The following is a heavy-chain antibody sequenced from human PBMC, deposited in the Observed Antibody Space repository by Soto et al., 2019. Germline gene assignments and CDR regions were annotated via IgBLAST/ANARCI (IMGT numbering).Heavy chain of an antibody. Sequence: PGGSLRLSCAASGFTFDDYAMHWVRQAPGKGLEWVSGISWNSGSIGYADSVKGRFTISRDNAKNSLYLQMNSLRAEDTALYYCAKDPIAVAGYYFDYWGQGTLVTVSS. CDR3: AKDPIAVAGYYFDY. V-gene: IGHV3-9*01. CDR1: GFTFDDYA. CDR2: ISWNSGSI. D-gene: IGHD6-19*01. J-gene: IGHJ4*02.